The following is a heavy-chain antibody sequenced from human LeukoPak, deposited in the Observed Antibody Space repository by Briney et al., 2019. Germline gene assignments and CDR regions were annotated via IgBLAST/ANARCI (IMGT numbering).Heavy chain of an antibody. CDR1: GYTFTSYY. V-gene: IGHV1-46*01. D-gene: IGHD3-10*01. J-gene: IGHJ4*02. CDR2: INPSGGST. Sequence: ASVKVSCKASGYTFTSYYMHWVRQAPGQGLEWMGIINPSGGSTSYAQKFQGRVTMTRDTSTSTVYMELSSLRSEDTAVYYCARGPRITMVRGGHYYLDYWGQGTLVTVSS. CDR3: ARGPRITMVRGGHYYLDY.